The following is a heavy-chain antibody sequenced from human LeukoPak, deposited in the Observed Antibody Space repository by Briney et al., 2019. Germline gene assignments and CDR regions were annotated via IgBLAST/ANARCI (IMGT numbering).Heavy chain of an antibody. V-gene: IGHV3-9*01. CDR3: ARGDGHKNLDS. J-gene: IGHJ4*02. Sequence: PGRSLRLSCAASGFTFDDYVMHWVRQAPGKGLEWVSGISWNSGRIGYADSVKGRFTISRDNAKNSLYLQMNSLRDDDTALYFCARGDGHKNLDSWGQGTLVTVSS. CDR2: ISWNSGRI. CDR1: GFTFDDYV. D-gene: IGHD5-24*01.